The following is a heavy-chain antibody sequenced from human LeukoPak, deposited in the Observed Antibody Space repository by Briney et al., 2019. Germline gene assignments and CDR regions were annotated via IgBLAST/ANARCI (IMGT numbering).Heavy chain of an antibody. D-gene: IGHD6-13*01. CDR3: AAALDY. CDR1: GFTFSSYT. CDR2: ISYDGSNK. J-gene: IGHJ4*02. V-gene: IGHV3-30*04. Sequence: GSLRLSCAASGFTFSSYTTHWVRQAPGKGLEWVAVISYDGSNKYYADSVKGRFTISRDNSKDTLYLQMNSLRAEDTAVYYAAAALDYWGQGTLVTVSS.